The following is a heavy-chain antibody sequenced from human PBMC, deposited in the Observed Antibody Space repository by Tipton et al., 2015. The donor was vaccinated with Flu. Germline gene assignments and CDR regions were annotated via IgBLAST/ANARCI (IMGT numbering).Heavy chain of an antibody. Sequence: TLSLTCTVSGGSISSYYWSWIRQPPGKGLEWIGYIYYSGSTNYNPSLKSRVTISVDTSKNQFSLKLSSVTAADTAVYYCARGIAVAREGWWYFDLWGRGTLVTVSS. CDR2: IYYSGST. J-gene: IGHJ2*01. V-gene: IGHV4-59*01. CDR1: GGSISSYY. CDR3: ARGIAVAREGWWYFDL. D-gene: IGHD6-19*01.